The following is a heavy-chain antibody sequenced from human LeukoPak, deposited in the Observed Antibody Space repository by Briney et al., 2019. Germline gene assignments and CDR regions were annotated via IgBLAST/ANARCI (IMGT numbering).Heavy chain of an antibody. Sequence: GGSLRLSCAASGFTFSSYEMNWVRQAPGKGLEWVSYISPSGSAIYYADSVKGRFIISRDNAKNSLYLQMKSLRGDDTAVYYCARGPTLVGMGYFDYRGQGTLVTVSS. CDR2: ISPSGSAI. D-gene: IGHD2-21*01. J-gene: IGHJ4*02. V-gene: IGHV3-48*03. CDR1: GFTFSSYE. CDR3: ARGPTLVGMGYFDY.